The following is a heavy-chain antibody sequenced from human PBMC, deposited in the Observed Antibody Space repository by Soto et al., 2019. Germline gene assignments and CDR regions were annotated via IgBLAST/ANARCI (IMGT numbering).Heavy chain of an antibody. J-gene: IGHJ2*01. Sequence: QVQLVQSGAEVKKPGASVKVSCKASGYTFTGYYMHWVRQAPGQGLEWMGWINPNSGGTNYAQKFRGWVTMTRDTSISTAYMELSRLRSDDTAVYYCARAHYDFWSGHFDLWGRGTLVTVSS. CDR2: INPNSGGT. V-gene: IGHV1-2*04. CDR1: GYTFTGYY. D-gene: IGHD3-3*01. CDR3: ARAHYDFWSGHFDL.